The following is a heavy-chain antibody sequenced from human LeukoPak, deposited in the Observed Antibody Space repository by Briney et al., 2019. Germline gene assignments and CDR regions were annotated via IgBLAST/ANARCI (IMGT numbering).Heavy chain of an antibody. Sequence: PGGSLRLSCAASGFTFSSYGMSWVRQAPGKGLEWVSGISGSGGSTYYADSVKGRFTISRDNAKNSLYLQMNSLRAEDTAVYYCARRISSSSGNYWGQGTLVTVSS. CDR3: ARRISSSSGNY. D-gene: IGHD3-3*02. J-gene: IGHJ4*02. CDR2: ISGSGGST. CDR1: GFTFSSYG. V-gene: IGHV3-23*01.